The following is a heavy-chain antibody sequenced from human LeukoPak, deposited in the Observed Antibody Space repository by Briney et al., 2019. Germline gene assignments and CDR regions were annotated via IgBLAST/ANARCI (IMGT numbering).Heavy chain of an antibody. J-gene: IGHJ4*02. CDR3: VSFYETN. Sequence: GGSLRLSCAASGNYWMHWVRQAPGKGLVRVSHVNSDGSWTSHADSVKGRFTISKDNAKNTVYLQMNNLRTEDTAVYYCVSFYETNWGRGTLVTVSS. V-gene: IGHV3-74*01. CDR1: GNYW. D-gene: IGHD2-2*01. CDR2: VNSDGSWT.